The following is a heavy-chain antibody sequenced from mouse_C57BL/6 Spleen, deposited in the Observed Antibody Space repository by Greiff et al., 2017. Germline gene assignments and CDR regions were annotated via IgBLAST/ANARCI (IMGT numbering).Heavy chain of an antibody. Sequence: VQLQQSGPGMVKPSQSLSLTCTVTGYSITSGYDWHWIRHFPGNKLEWMGYISYSGSTNYNPSLKSRISITHDTSKNHFFLKLNSVTTEDTATYYCARSYYGSSYGYFDVWGTGTTVTVSS. V-gene: IGHV3-1*01. CDR3: ARSYYGSSYGYFDV. CDR1: GYSITSGYD. J-gene: IGHJ1*03. CDR2: ISYSGST. D-gene: IGHD1-1*01.